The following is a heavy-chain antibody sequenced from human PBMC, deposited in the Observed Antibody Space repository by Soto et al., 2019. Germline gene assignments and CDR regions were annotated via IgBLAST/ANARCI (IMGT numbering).Heavy chain of an antibody. V-gene: IGHV4-31*03. J-gene: IGHJ4*02. CDR1: GGSISRGGYY. CDR2: IYYSGST. D-gene: IGHD5-18*01. CDR3: ARWSGYRYGFDY. Sequence: SETLSLTCTVSGGSISRGGYYGSWIRQHPGKGLEWIGYIYYSGSTYYNPSLKSRVTISVDTSKNQFSLKLSSVTAADTAVYYCARWSGYRYGFDYWGQGTLVPVSS.